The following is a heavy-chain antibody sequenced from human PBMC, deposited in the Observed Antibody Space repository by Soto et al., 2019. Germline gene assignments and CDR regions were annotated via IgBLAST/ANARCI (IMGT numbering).Heavy chain of an antibody. CDR1: GFTFSSYG. D-gene: IGHD1-7*01. Sequence: GGSLRLSCAASGFTFSSYGMHWVRQAPGKGLEWVAVISYDGSNKYYADSVKGRFTISRDNSKNTLYLQMNSLRAEDTAVYYCASGITGTTSVYWGQGTLVTVSS. V-gene: IGHV3-30*03. J-gene: IGHJ4*02. CDR3: ASGITGTTSVY. CDR2: ISYDGSNK.